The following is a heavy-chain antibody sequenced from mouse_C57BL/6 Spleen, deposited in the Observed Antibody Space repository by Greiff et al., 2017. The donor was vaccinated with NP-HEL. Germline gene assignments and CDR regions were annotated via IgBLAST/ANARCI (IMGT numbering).Heavy chain of an antibody. V-gene: IGHV5-12*01. Sequence: EVQLVESGGGLVQPGGSLKLSCAASGFTFSDYYMYWVRQTPEKRLEWVAYISNGGGSTYYPDTVKGRFTISRDNAKNTLYLQMSRLKSEDTAMYYCARLGYDYDSYYAMDYWGQGTSVTVSS. CDR3: ARLGYDYDSYYAMDY. CDR1: GFTFSDYY. D-gene: IGHD2-4*01. CDR2: ISNGGGST. J-gene: IGHJ4*01.